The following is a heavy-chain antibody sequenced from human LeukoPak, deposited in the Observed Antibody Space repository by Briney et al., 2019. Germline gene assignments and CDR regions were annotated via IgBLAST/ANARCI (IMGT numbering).Heavy chain of an antibody. Sequence: PSETLSLTCTVSGGSISSYYWSWIRQPPGKGLEWIGYIYYSGSTYYNPSLKSRVTISVDTSKNQFSLKLSSVTAADTAVYYCARDLLNEGNHLDYWGQGTLVTVSS. CDR2: IYYSGST. J-gene: IGHJ4*02. CDR3: ARDLLNEGNHLDY. D-gene: IGHD4-23*01. V-gene: IGHV4-59*12. CDR1: GGSISSYY.